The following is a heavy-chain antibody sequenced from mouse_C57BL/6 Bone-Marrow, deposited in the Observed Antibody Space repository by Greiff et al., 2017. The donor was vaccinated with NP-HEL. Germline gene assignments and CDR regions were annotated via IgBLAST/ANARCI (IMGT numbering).Heavy chain of an antibody. Sequence: EVQLVESGGGLVKPGGSLKLSCAASGFTFSSYTMSWVRQTPEKRLEWVATISGGGGNTYYPDSVKGRFTISRDNAKNTLYLQMSSLRSEDTALYYCARHEGGWTSWGQGTSVTVSS. CDR2: ISGGGGNT. D-gene: IGHD2-3*01. CDR3: ARHEGGWTS. J-gene: IGHJ4*01. V-gene: IGHV5-9*01. CDR1: GFTFSSYT.